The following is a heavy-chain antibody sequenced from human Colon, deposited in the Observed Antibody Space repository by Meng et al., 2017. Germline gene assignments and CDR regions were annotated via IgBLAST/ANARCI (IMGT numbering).Heavy chain of an antibody. CDR3: GRVSAVAGTTPVDY. CDR2: VYHSGST. D-gene: IGHD6-19*01. J-gene: IGHJ4*01. V-gene: IGHV4-38-2*01. CDR1: GYSISSGYY. Sequence: SETLSLTCAVSGYSISSGYYWGWIRQPPGKAREWIGTVYHSGSTYYNPSLKSRVTISADTSRNQFSLNLSDVTADDTAIYYCGRVSAVAGTTPVDYWGHGILVTVAS.